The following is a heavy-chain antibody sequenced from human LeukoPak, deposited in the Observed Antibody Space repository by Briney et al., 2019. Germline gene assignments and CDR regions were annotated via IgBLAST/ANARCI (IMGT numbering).Heavy chain of an antibody. V-gene: IGHV3-20*01. CDR1: GFTFDDYC. CDR2: INWNGGST. D-gene: IGHD3-10*01. Sequence: PGGSLRLSCAASGFTFDDYCMSWVRQAPGKGLEWVAGINWNGGSTSYADSVKGRFTIPRDNAKNSLYLQMNSLRAEDTALYHYARRGFGELVGYYYDDGMDVWGQGTTVTVSS. J-gene: IGHJ6*02. CDR3: ARRGFGELVGYYYDDGMDV.